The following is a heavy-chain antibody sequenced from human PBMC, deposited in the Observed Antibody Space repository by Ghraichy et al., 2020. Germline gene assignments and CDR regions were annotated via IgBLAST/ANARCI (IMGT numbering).Heavy chain of an antibody. J-gene: IGHJ6*02. CDR2: IRSKANSYAT. D-gene: IGHD6-13*01. CDR3: TRHLVDGGSSWYEAYYYGMDV. V-gene: IGHV3-73*01. CDR1: GFTFSGSA. Sequence: GGSLRLSCAASGFTFSGSAMHWVRQASGKGLEWVGRIRSKANSYATAYAASVKGRFTISRDDSKNTAYLQMNSLKTEDTAVYYCTRHLVDGGSSWYEAYYYGMDVWGQGTTVTVSS.